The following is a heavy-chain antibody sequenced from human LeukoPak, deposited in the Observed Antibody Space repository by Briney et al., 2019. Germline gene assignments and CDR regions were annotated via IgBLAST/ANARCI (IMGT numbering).Heavy chain of an antibody. D-gene: IGHD3-10*01. Sequence: GGSLRLSCAASGFTFSSYAMHWARQAPGKGLEWVAVISYDGSNKYYADSVKGRFTISRDNSKNTLYLQMNSLRAEDTAVYYCARDPSFITMVRGVSFDYWGQGTLVTVSS. CDR1: GFTFSSYA. CDR3: ARDPSFITMVRGVSFDY. CDR2: ISYDGSNK. J-gene: IGHJ4*02. V-gene: IGHV3-30-3*01.